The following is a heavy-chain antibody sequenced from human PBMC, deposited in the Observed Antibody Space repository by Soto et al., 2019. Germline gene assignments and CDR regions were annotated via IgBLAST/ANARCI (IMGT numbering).Heavy chain of an antibody. J-gene: IGHJ4*02. D-gene: IGHD2-15*01. CDR3: ARHTPAISISDH. Sequence: SETLSLTCTVSGGSISSSSYYWGWIRHPPGKGLEWIGSIYYSGSTYYNPSLKSRVTISVDTSKNQFSLKLSSVTAADTAVYYCARHTPAISISDHWGQGTLVTVSS. CDR2: IYYSGST. CDR1: GGSISSSSYY. V-gene: IGHV4-39*01.